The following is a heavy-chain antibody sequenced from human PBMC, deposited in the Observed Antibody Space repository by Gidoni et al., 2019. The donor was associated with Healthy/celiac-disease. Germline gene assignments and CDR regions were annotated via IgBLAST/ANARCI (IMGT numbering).Heavy chain of an antibody. CDR2: INAGNGNT. CDR3: ARVRDVLEPGIFDY. D-gene: IGHD3-3*02. V-gene: IGHV1-3*01. J-gene: IGHJ4*02. Sequence: QVQLVQSGAEVKKPGASVKVSCKASGYTFTSYAMHWVRQAPGQRLEWMGWINAGNGNTKYSQKFQGRVTITRDTSASTAYMELSRLRSEDTAVYYCARVRDVLEPGIFDYWGQGTLVTVSS. CDR1: GYTFTSYA.